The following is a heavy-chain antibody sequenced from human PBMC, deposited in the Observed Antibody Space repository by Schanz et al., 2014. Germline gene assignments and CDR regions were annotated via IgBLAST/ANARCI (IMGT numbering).Heavy chain of an antibody. Sequence: QVQLQQWGAGLLKPSETLSLSCAVYSGSFSGYYWSWIRQPPGKGLEWIGEINHSGSTNYNPSLKSRVTISVDPPKNQFSLKLSSVTAADTAVYYCARGPDSTSADVTRGRRRYYFDYWGQGTLVTVSS. CDR2: INHSGST. D-gene: IGHD6-13*01. CDR1: SGSFSGYY. CDR3: ARGPDSTSADVTRGRRRYYFDY. J-gene: IGHJ4*02. V-gene: IGHV4-34*01.